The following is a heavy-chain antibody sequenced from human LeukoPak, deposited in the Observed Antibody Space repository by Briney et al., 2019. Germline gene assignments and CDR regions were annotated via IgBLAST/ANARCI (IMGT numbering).Heavy chain of an antibody. CDR1: GGSFSGYY. D-gene: IGHD3-3*01. CDR2: INHSGST. CDR3: ARTGVALAFDY. V-gene: IGHV4-34*01. Sequence: SETLSLTCAVYGGSFSGYYWSWIRQPPGKGLEWIGEINHSGSTNYNPSLKSRVTISVDTSKNQFSLKLSSVTAADTAVYYCARTGVALAFDYWGQGTLVTVSS. J-gene: IGHJ4*02.